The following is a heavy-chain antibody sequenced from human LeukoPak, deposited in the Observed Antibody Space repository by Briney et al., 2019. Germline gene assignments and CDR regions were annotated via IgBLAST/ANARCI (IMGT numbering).Heavy chain of an antibody. J-gene: IGHJ5*02. Sequence: ASVKVSCTASGFTFTSYDINWVRQASGQGLEWMGWMNPNNGNTGYAQKFQGRVTMTRDTSISPAYMELRDLRSEDTAVYYCVRDGEGVAISVNYWFDPWGQGTLVTVSS. D-gene: IGHD3-10*01. CDR1: GFTFTSYD. CDR2: MNPNNGNT. V-gene: IGHV1-8*01. CDR3: VRDGEGVAISVNYWFDP.